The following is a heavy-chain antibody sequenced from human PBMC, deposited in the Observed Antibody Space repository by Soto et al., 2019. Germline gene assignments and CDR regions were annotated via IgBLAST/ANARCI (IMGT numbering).Heavy chain of an antibody. CDR1: GGSISSYY. CDR3: ARLGITGTTDLDY. Sequence: SETLSLTCTVSGGSISSYYWSWIRQPPGKGLEWIGYIYYSGSTNYNPSLESRVTISVDTSKNQFSLKLSSVTAADTAVYYCARLGITGTTDLDYWGQGTLVTVSS. D-gene: IGHD1-7*01. CDR2: IYYSGST. V-gene: IGHV4-59*08. J-gene: IGHJ4*02.